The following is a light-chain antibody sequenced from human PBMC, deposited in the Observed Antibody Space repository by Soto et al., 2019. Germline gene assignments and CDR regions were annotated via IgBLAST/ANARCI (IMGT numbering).Light chain of an antibody. CDR3: SSYTSSSTWV. CDR1: SSDVGAYNS. J-gene: IGLJ3*02. CDR2: DVS. V-gene: IGLV2-14*01. Sequence: QSALTQPASVSGSPGQSITISCTGTSSDVGAYNSVAWYQHNPGKAPKLMIYDVSNRPSGVSSRFSGSKSANTASLSISGLQADDEADYYCSSYTSSSTWVFGGGTKLTVL.